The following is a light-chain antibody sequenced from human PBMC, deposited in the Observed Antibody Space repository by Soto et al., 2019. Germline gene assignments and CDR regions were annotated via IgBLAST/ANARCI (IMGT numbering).Light chain of an antibody. CDR3: QQYYHWGLS. CDR2: ASS. Sequence: VMTQSPGNMSVSPGEGVTLFCRASQNVASNLAWYQVKPGQAPRLLIYASSTRATGIPATFSGSGSGTEFSLTISRLQSEDSALYFCQQYYHWGLSFGGGTKVEI. CDR1: QNVASN. J-gene: IGKJ4*01. V-gene: IGKV3D-15*01.